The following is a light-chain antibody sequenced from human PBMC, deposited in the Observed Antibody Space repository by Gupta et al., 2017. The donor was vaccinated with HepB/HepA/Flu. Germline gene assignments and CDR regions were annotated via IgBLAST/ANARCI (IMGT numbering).Light chain of an antibody. V-gene: IGKV1-33*01. CDR2: DAS. CDR3: QQDDNRPYT. CDR1: QEISKY. J-gene: IGKJ2*01. Sequence: DIQMTQSPSSLSASVGDRVTITCQASQEISKYLNWYQQKPGKAPKLLIYDASNWETGVPSRFSGSGSGTDFTFTISSLQPEDIATYYCQQDDNRPYTFGQGTKMEIK.